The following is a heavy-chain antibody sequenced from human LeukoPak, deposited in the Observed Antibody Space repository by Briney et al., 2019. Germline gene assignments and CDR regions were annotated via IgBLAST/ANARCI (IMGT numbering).Heavy chain of an antibody. CDR2: IFYSGST. V-gene: IGHV4-59*12. J-gene: IGHJ6*03. CDR3: ARDVSITMVRGVPPPYYYYYYMDV. CDR1: GGSISSYY. Sequence: PSETLSLTCTVSGGSISSYYWSWIRQPPGKGLEWIGFIFYSGSTNYNPSLKSRVTISVDTSKNQFSLKLSSVTAADTAVYYCARDVSITMVRGVPPPYYYYYYMDVWGKGTTVTISS. D-gene: IGHD3-10*01.